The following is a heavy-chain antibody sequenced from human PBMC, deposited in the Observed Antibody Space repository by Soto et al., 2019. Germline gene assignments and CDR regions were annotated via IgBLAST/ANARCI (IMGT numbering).Heavy chain of an antibody. CDR2: IYHSGIT. V-gene: IGHV4-4*02. CDR3: ASHIRLTTVNLRAFDI. CDR1: SGSISSSNW. J-gene: IGHJ3*02. Sequence: QVQLQESGPGLVKPSGTLSLTCAVSSGSISSSNWWSWVRQPPGKGLEWIWEIYHSGITNYNPSPKSRVTISVDKSKNQFALKLSSVTAADTAVYYCASHIRLTTVNLRAFDIWGQGTMVTVSS. D-gene: IGHD4-17*01.